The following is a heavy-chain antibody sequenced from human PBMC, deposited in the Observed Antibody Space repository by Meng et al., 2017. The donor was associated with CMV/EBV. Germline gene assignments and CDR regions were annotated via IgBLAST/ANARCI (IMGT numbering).Heavy chain of an antibody. J-gene: IGHJ6*02. D-gene: IGHD3-10*01. CDR1: GFTFSNYG. V-gene: IGHV3-30*02. CDR2: IRYDGSNK. CDR3: AKDRMVRVYGMDV. Sequence: GESLKISCAASGFTFSNYGMHWVRRAPGKGLEWVAFIRYDGSNKYYADSVKGRFTISRDNSKNTLYLQMNSLRAEDTAIYYCAKDRMVRVYGMDVWGQGTTVTVSS.